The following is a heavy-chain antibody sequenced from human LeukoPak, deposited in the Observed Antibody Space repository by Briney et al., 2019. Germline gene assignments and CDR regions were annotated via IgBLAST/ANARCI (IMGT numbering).Heavy chain of an antibody. J-gene: IGHJ5*02. CDR2: INTDGSST. CDR1: GFTFSNYW. CDR3: ARVLSGSWDWFDP. V-gene: IGHV3-74*01. Sequence: GGSLRLSCAASGFTFSNYWMHWVRQAPGKGLVWVSRINTDGSSTNYADSVKGRFTISRDNAKNTVYLQMNSLRAEDTAVYYCARVLSGSWDWFDPWGQGTLVTVSS. D-gene: IGHD3-22*01.